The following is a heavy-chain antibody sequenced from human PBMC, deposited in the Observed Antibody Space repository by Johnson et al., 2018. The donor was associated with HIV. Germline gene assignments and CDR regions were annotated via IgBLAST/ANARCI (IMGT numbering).Heavy chain of an antibody. CDR3: AKDVGGWELVLDAFDI. J-gene: IGHJ3*02. Sequence: QVQLVESGGGVVQPGRSLRLSCAASGFTFRSYGTHWVRQAPGKGLEWVAVIWYDGSNKYYAASVTGRFTISRDNSKNTLYLQLNSLSAEDTAVYYCAKDVGGWELVLDAFDIWGQGTMVTVSS. CDR2: IWYDGSNK. V-gene: IGHV3-33*06. D-gene: IGHD1-26*01. CDR1: GFTFRSYG.